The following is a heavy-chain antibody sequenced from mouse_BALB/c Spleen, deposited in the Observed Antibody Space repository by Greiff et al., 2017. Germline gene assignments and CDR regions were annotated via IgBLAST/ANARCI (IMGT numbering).Heavy chain of an antibody. CDR3: ARGDYRYGGAMDY. V-gene: IGHV1-9*01. D-gene: IGHD2-14*01. Sequence: QVQLQQSGAELMKPGASVKISCKATGYTFSSYWIEWVKQRPGHGLEWIGEILPGSGSTNYNEKFKGKATFTADTSSNTAYMQLSSLTSEDSAVYYCARGDYRYGGAMDYWGQGTSVTVSS. CDR2: ILPGSGST. J-gene: IGHJ4*01. CDR1: GYTFSSYW.